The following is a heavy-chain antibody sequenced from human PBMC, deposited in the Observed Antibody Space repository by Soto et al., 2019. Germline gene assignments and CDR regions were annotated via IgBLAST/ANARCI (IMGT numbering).Heavy chain of an antibody. CDR2: IIPIFGTA. V-gene: IGHV1-69*13. CDR1: GGTFSSYA. CDR3: ARNSPQISSSLFYYYYGMDV. J-gene: IGHJ6*02. D-gene: IGHD6-6*01. Sequence: SVKVSCKASGGTFSSYAISWVRQAPGQGLEWMGGIIPIFGTANYAQKFQGRVTITADESTSTAYMELSSLRSEDTAVYYCARNSPQISSSLFYYYYGMDVWGQGTTVTVSS.